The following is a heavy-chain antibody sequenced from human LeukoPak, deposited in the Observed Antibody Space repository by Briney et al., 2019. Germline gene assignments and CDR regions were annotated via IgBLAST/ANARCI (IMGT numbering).Heavy chain of an antibody. J-gene: IGHJ4*02. V-gene: IGHV3-11*06. CDR2: ISSGSSCT. CDR3: ARDLVRGTSDY. Sequence: GGSLRLSCAASGFTFSDYYMSWIRQAPGKGLQWVSYISSGSSCTNYADSVKGRFTISRDNAKNSLYLQMNGLRDEDTAVYYCARDLVRGTSDYWGQGTLVTVSS. D-gene: IGHD3-10*01. CDR1: GFTFSDYY.